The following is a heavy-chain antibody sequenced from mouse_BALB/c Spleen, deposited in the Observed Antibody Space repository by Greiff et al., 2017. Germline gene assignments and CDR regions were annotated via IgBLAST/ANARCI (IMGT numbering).Heavy chain of an antibody. CDR2: ISSGGST. J-gene: IGHJ2*01. V-gene: IGHV5-6-5*01. Sequence: EVMLVESGGGLVKPGGSLKLSCAASGFTFSSYAMSWVRQTPEKRLEWVASISSGGSTYYPDSVKGRFTISRDNARNILYLQMSSLRSEDTAMYYCARLLRLLFDYWGQGTTLTVSS. CDR3: ARLLRLLFDY. D-gene: IGHD1-2*01. CDR1: GFTFSSYA.